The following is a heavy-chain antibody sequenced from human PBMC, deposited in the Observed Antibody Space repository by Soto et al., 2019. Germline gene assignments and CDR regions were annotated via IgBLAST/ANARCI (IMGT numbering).Heavy chain of an antibody. J-gene: IGHJ5*02. CDR2: IKPISDIT. D-gene: IGHD4-4*01. CDR1: GDTFGRFT. CDR3: ASEPSTINKLLGVWLAP. Sequence: QIRLVQSGAEVQKPGSSVRVSCKASGDTFGRFTINWVRQAPGQGLEWMGGIKPISDITNYAQRFQGRVTFTADASTSTVYLELSSMRSEDKAMYYCASEPSTINKLLGVWLAPSGQGTLVTLSS. V-gene: IGHV1-69*01.